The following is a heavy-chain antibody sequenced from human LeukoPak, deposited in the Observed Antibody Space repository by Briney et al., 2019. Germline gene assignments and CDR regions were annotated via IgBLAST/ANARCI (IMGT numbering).Heavy chain of an antibody. CDR2: IIPIFGTA. CDR3: AREYVYSGYDCRELPCAFDI. Sequence: ASVKVSCKASGGTFSSYAISWVRQAPGQGLEWMGGIIPIFGTANYAQKFQGRVTITADESTSTAYMELSSLRSEDTAVYYRAREYVYSGYDCRELPCAFDIWGQGTMVTVSS. J-gene: IGHJ3*02. CDR1: GGTFSSYA. D-gene: IGHD5-12*01. V-gene: IGHV1-69*13.